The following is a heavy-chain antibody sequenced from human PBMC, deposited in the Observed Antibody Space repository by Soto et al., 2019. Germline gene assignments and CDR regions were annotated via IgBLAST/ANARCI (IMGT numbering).Heavy chain of an antibody. CDR1: GGSFSGYY. CDR3: ARGECSSVYCFTRSALDF. CDR2: ISHSGTT. J-gene: IGHJ3*01. Sequence: SETMSLTCAVYGGSFSGYYWTWIRKTPGKGLEWIGEISHSGTTNYQPSLTSRVTISADPSKKQFSLNLTSVTAADSGVYYCARGECSSVYCFTRSALDFWGQATVVTVS. V-gene: IGHV4-34*01. D-gene: IGHD2-2*01.